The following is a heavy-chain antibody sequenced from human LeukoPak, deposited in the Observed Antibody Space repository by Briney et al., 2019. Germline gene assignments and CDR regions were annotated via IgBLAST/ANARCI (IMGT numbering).Heavy chain of an antibody. CDR3: ARARRSSGWSHGMDV. Sequence: GGSLRLSCAASGFTFSSYSMNWVRQAPGKGLEWVSSISSSSSYIYYADSVKGRFTISRDNAKNSLYLQMNSLRAEDTAVYYCARARRSSGWSHGMDVWGQGTTVTVSS. V-gene: IGHV3-21*03. J-gene: IGHJ6*02. D-gene: IGHD6-19*01. CDR1: GFTFSSYS. CDR2: ISSSSSYI.